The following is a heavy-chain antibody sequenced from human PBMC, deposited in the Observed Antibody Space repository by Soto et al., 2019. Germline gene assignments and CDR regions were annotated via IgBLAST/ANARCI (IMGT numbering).Heavy chain of an antibody. D-gene: IGHD5-18*01. Sequence: LRLSCAASGFTFSSYAMSWVRQAPGKGLEWVSAISGSGGSTYYADSVKGRFTISRDNSKNTLYLQMNSLRVEDTAVYYCAKDMGSYGIEYFDYWGQGTLVTVSS. J-gene: IGHJ4*02. CDR1: GFTFSSYA. CDR3: AKDMGSYGIEYFDY. V-gene: IGHV3-23*01. CDR2: ISGSGGST.